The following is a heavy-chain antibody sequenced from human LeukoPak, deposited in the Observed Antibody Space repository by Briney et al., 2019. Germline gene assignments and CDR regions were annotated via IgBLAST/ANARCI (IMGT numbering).Heavy chain of an antibody. Sequence: SETLSLTCTVSGSSINVYYWSWIRQPPGKGLEWIGEINHSGSTNYNPSLKSRVTISVDTSKNQFSLKLSSVTAADTAVYYCASFNRYRSDYWGQGTLVTVSS. CDR3: ASFNRYRSDY. CDR2: INHSGST. D-gene: IGHD2-15*01. CDR1: GSSINVYY. V-gene: IGHV4-34*01. J-gene: IGHJ4*02.